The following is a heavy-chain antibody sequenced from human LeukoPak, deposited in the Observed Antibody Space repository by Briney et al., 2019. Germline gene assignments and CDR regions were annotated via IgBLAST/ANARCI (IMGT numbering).Heavy chain of an antibody. CDR2: ISGSGAST. CDR3: AKDVGKWESLHFFDY. D-gene: IGHD1-26*01. Sequence: PGGSLRLSCAVSGFTFSSYWMTWVRQAPGKGLEWISGISGSGASTYYADSVTGRFTISRDNSRNTLYLQMNSLRGDDTAVYYCAKDVGKWESLHFFDYWGQGTLVTVSS. J-gene: IGHJ4*02. V-gene: IGHV3-23*01. CDR1: GFTFSSYW.